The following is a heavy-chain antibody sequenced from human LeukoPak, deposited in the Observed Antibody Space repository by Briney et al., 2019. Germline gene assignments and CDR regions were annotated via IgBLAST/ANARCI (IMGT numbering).Heavy chain of an antibody. CDR1: GFIFSNYC. V-gene: IGHV3-30*02. CDR3: AKDPGGRTARYCSSTSCSDV. J-gene: IGHJ6*04. CDR2: IRHSGNNA. D-gene: IGHD2-2*01. Sequence: PGGSLRLSSAASGFIFSNYCMHWVRQAPGKGLEWVAFIRHSGNNAYYADSVKGRFTISRDNSKNTLYLEMNSLRAEDTAVYYCAKDPGGRTARYCSSTSCSDVWGKGTTVTVSS.